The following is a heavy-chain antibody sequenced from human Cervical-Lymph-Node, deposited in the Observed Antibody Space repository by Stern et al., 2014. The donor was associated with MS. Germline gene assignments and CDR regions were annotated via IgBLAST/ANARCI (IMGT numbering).Heavy chain of an antibody. Sequence: QLQLQESGPGLVKPSQTLSLTCTVSGGSITSGGHFWAWIRQHPGKGLEWIGYLPYSGSAYYNPSLKSRVVMAVDTSANQFSLRLTSVTAADTAIYYCARTLVRGVLRDAFDIGGQGTMVTVSS. J-gene: IGHJ3*02. CDR2: LPYSGSA. CDR3: ARTLVRGVLRDAFDI. V-gene: IGHV4-31*03. CDR1: GGSITSGGHF. D-gene: IGHD3-10*01.